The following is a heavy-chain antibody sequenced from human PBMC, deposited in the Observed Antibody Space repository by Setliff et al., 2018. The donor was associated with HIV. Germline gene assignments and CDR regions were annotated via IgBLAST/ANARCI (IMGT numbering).Heavy chain of an antibody. Sequence: ASVKVSCKVSGYTLAELSIHWVRQAPGKGLEWMGGFDPEDVETVYAQKFQGRVTMTEDTSTDTAYMELSSPRSEDTAVYYCATVRRYYYDSSGQEYFQHWGQGTLVTVSS. D-gene: IGHD3-22*01. J-gene: IGHJ1*01. CDR1: GYTLAELS. CDR3: ATVRRYYYDSSGQEYFQH. V-gene: IGHV1-24*01. CDR2: FDPEDVET.